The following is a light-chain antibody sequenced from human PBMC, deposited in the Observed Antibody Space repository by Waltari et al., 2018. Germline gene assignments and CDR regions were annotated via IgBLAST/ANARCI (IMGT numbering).Light chain of an antibody. CDR2: TAS. CDR1: RSVGGS. J-gene: IGKJ2*01. Sequence: EIVMTQSPATLSLSPCERATLSCRASRSVGGSLAWYQQKRGQPPRLLIYTASTRVTTIPARFGASGSGTEFTLTISTLQSEDIAIYYCQQYADWPRTFGQGTKLEIK. V-gene: IGKV3-15*01. CDR3: QQYADWPRT.